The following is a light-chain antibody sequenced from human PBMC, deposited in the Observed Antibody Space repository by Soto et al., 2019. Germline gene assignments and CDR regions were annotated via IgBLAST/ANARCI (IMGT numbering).Light chain of an antibody. J-gene: IGKJ4*01. CDR2: AAS. CDR3: QQFNSYPST. CDR1: QGISSY. Sequence: IQLTQSPSSLSASVGDRVTITCRASQGISSYLAWYQQKAGKAPKLLIYAASYLQSGVPSRFSGSGSGTDFTLTISSLQPEDFATYYCQQFNSYPSTFGGGTKVEIK. V-gene: IGKV1-9*01.